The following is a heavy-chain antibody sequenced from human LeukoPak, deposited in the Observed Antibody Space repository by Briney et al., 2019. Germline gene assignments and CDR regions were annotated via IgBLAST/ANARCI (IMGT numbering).Heavy chain of an antibody. Sequence: PGGSLRLSCAASGFTFSGYAMSWVRQAPGKGLEWVSAISGSGGSTYYADSVKGRFTISRDNSKNTLYLQMNSLRAEDTAVYYCAKGSGGFRLSFDYWGQGTLVTVSS. CDR3: AKGSGGFRLSFDY. J-gene: IGHJ4*02. D-gene: IGHD6-25*01. CDR1: GFTFSGYA. CDR2: ISGSGGST. V-gene: IGHV3-23*01.